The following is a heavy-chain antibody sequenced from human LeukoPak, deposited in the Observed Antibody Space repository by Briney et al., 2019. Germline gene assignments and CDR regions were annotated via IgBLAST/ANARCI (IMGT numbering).Heavy chain of an antibody. CDR2: IYPGDSNT. CDR3: ARRVYGSGTYYNAPDYYYYYMDV. D-gene: IGHD3-10*01. J-gene: IGHJ6*03. CDR1: GYIFTTYW. V-gene: IGHV5-51*01. Sequence: GESLKISCKASGYIFTTYWIGWVRQMPGKGLEWMGIIYPGDSNTKYIPSFQGQVTISADKSISTAYLQWSSLKASDSAMYYCARRVYGSGTYYNAPDYYYYYMDVWGKGTTVTVSS.